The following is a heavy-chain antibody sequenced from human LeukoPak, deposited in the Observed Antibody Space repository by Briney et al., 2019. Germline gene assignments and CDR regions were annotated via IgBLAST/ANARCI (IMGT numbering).Heavy chain of an antibody. CDR1: GYTFTGYY. D-gene: IGHD3-3*01. CDR3: ARDIWSGYYPGPGGGNY. Sequence: ASVKVSCKASGYTFTGYYMHWVRQAPGQGLEWMRWINPNSGGTNYAQKFQGRVTMNRDTSISTAYMGLGRLRSDDTAVYYWARDIWSGYYPGPGGGNYWGQGTLVTVSS. J-gene: IGHJ4*02. CDR2: INPNSGGT. V-gene: IGHV1-2*02.